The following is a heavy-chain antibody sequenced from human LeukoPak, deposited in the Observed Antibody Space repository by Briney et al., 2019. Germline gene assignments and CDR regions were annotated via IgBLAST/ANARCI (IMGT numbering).Heavy chain of an antibody. CDR3: ARGPGYCSSTSCYYYYYYMDV. D-gene: IGHD2-2*01. V-gene: IGHV4-61*02. CDR2: IYTSGST. CDR1: GGSISSGSYY. Sequence: SETLSLTCTVSGGSISSGSYYWSWIRQPAGKGLEWIGRIYTSGSTNYNPSPKSRVTISVDTSKDQFSLKLSSVTAADTAVYYCARGPGYCSSTSCYYYYYYMDVWGKGTTVTVSS. J-gene: IGHJ6*03.